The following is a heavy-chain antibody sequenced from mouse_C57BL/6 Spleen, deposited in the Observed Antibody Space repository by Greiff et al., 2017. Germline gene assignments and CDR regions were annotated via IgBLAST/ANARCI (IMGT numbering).Heavy chain of an antibody. CDR2: FYPGSGST. D-gene: IGHD1-1*01. CDR1: GYTFTEYT. CDR3: ASHANYEGYYAMDY. V-gene: IGHV1-62-2*01. Sequence: QVQLQQSGAELVKPGASVKLSCKASGYTFTEYTIHWVKQRAGQGLEWIGWFYPGSGSTKYNEKFKDKSTLTADKSSSTVYMELSRMTSEDSAVFFWASHANYEGYYAMDYWGQGTSVTVSS. J-gene: IGHJ4*01.